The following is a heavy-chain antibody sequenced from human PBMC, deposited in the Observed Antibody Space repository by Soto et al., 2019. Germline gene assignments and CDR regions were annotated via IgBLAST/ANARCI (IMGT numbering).Heavy chain of an antibody. D-gene: IGHD3-9*01. Sequence: QVQLVQSGAEVKKPGASVKVSCKASGYTFTGYYMHWVRQAPGQGLEWMGWINPNSGGTNYAQKFQGWVTMTRDTSISTAYMELSRLRSDYTAVYYCARGSSPPQRYDILTFFDYWGQGTLVTVSS. CDR3: ARGSSPPQRYDILTFFDY. V-gene: IGHV1-2*04. CDR2: INPNSGGT. CDR1: GYTFTGYY. J-gene: IGHJ4*02.